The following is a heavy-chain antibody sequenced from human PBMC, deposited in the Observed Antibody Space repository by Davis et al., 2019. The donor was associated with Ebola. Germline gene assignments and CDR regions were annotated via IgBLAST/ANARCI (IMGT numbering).Heavy chain of an antibody. CDR1: GFTFSSYA. CDR2: ISPDGSTK. Sequence: GGSLRLSCAASGFTFSSYAMHWVRQAPGKGLEWVAVISPDGSTKYNAASVKGRFTISRDDPSNTLFLQMNSLRAEDTALYYCARDSTYYFEDSDYYTAPNDAFDIWGQGTMLTVSS. V-gene: IGHV3-30*04. D-gene: IGHD3-22*01. CDR3: ARDSTYYFEDSDYYTAPNDAFDI. J-gene: IGHJ3*02.